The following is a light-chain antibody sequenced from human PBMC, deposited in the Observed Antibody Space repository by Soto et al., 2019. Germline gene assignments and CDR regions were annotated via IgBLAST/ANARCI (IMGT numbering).Light chain of an antibody. J-gene: IGLJ1*01. CDR2: GNS. CDR1: SSNIGAGYD. Sequence: QSVLTQPPSVSGAPGQRVTISCTGSSSNIGAGYDVHWYQQLPGTAPKLLIYGNSNRPSGVPDRFSGSKSGTSASLAITGLQAEDEADYHCQYYDSSLSGHYVFGTGTKVTVL. V-gene: IGLV1-40*01. CDR3: QYYDSSLSGHYV.